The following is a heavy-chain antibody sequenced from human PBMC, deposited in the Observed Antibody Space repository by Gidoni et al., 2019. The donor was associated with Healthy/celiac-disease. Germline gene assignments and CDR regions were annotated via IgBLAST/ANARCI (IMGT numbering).Heavy chain of an antibody. CDR1: GGTFSSYA. J-gene: IGHJ6*02. CDR3: ARAGYCSSTSCYPFYYYYGMDV. V-gene: IGHV1-69*01. Sequence: QVQLVQSGAEVKKPGSSVKVSCKASGGTFSSYALSWVRQAPGQGLEWMGGIIPIFGTANYAQKFQGRVTITADESTSTAYMELSSLRSEDTAVYYCARAGYCSSTSCYPFYYYYGMDVWGQGTTVTVSS. CDR2: IIPIFGTA. D-gene: IGHD2-2*03.